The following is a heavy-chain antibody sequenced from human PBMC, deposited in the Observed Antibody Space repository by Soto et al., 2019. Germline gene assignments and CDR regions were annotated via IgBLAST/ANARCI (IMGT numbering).Heavy chain of an antibody. V-gene: IGHV1-69*01. CDR3: AIVREDSYGSGYFDY. J-gene: IGHJ4*02. CDR1: GGTFSSYA. D-gene: IGHD5-18*01. CDR2: IIPIFGTA. Sequence: QVQLVQSGAEVKKPGSSVKVSCKASGGTFSSYAISWVRQAPGQGLEWMGGIIPIFGTANYAQKFQGRVTSTADESTSTAYMELSSLRAEDTAVYYCAIVREDSYGSGYFDYWGQGTLVTVSS.